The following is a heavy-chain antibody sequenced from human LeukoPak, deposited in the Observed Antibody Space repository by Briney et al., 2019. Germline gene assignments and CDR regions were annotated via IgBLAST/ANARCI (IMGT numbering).Heavy chain of an antibody. D-gene: IGHD3-10*01. V-gene: IGHV3-23*01. J-gene: IGHJ4*02. Sequence: GGSLRLSCAASRFTFDNYAMNWVRQAPGNRLEWVSTISRAGSTFYTDSVKGRFIISRDSSKNTLSLLMNSLRAEDTALYYCAKDLDLFGGIDSWGQGTLVIVSS. CDR1: RFTFDNYA. CDR2: ISRAGST. CDR3: AKDLDLFGGIDS.